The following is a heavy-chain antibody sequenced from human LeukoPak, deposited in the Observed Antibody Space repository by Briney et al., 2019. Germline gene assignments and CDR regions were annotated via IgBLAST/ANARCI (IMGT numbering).Heavy chain of an antibody. CDR2: ISHDSGIR. J-gene: IGHJ4*02. Sequence: GGSLRLSCAASGFTLSRDSMNWVRQAPGKGLEWISYISHDSGIRYYADSVKGRFTISRDNSKNTLYLQMNSLRAEDTAVYYCAKPAQTARRGPFDYWGQGTLVTVSS. D-gene: IGHD6-6*01. CDR1: GFTLSRDS. CDR3: AKPAQTARRGPFDY. V-gene: IGHV3-48*01.